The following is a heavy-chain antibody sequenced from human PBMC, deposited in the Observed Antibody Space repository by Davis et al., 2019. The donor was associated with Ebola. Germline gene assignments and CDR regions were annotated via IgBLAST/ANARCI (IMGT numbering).Heavy chain of an antibody. CDR2: ILWRSANI. CDR3: VAGRGWLPEY. Sequence: PGGPLRLPCGPSGSTYAAYATHCARQAPGKGMEWGSGILWRSANIGSADSVKGRFTISRDNAKNSVYLQMTNLRGEDTAVYSCVAGRGWLPEYWGKGSLVAVSS. V-gene: IGHV3-9*01. J-gene: IGHJ4*02. D-gene: IGHD5-12*01. CDR1: GSTYAAYA.